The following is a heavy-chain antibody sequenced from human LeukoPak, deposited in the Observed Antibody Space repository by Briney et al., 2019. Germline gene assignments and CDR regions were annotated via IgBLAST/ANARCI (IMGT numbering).Heavy chain of an antibody. Sequence: PSETLSLTCAVYGGSFSGYYWSWIRQPPGKGLEWIGEINHSGSTNYNPSLKSRVTTSVDTSKNQFSLKLSSVTAADTAVYYCASDSNYGDYWGQGTLVTVSS. V-gene: IGHV4-34*01. D-gene: IGHD4-4*01. CDR3: ASDSNYGDY. J-gene: IGHJ4*02. CDR1: GGSFSGYY. CDR2: INHSGST.